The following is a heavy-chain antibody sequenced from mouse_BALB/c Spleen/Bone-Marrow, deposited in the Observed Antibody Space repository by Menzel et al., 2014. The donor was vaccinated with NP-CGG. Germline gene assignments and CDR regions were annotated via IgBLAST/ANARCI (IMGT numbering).Heavy chain of an antibody. D-gene: IGHD1-1*01. J-gene: IGHJ4*01. CDR2: IRGKSNNYAT. Sequence: EVKVVDSGGGLVQPKGSLKLSCAASGFTFNTNAMNWVRQAPGKGLEWVARIRGKSNNYATYYADSVKDRFTISRDDSQSILYLQMNNLRTEDTAIYYCVGYYYDYWGQGTSVTVSS. CDR3: VGYYYDY. V-gene: IGHV10S3*01. CDR1: GFTFNTNA.